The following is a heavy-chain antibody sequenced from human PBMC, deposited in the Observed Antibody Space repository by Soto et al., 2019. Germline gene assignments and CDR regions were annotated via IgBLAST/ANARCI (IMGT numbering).Heavy chain of an antibody. CDR3: ARDRVYTGGSDADY. V-gene: IGHV1-18*01. J-gene: IGHJ4*02. D-gene: IGHD2-8*02. Sequence: TVRVSCKTSGYTFSNYAISWVRQAPGQGLEWMGWINTGSGYTNYAHDRVTMTKDASTYTAYLEVTSLRPDDTAIYYCARDRVYTGGSDADYWGQGTLVTVSS. CDR2: INTGSGYT. CDR1: GYTFSNYA.